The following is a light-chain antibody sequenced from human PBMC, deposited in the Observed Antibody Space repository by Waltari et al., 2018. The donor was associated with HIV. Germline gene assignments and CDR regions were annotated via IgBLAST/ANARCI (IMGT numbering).Light chain of an antibody. CDR1: SRDIGYFDS. CDR3: CSYAGSYTYV. CDR2: EVN. J-gene: IGLJ1*01. Sequence: QSALTQPRSVSGSPGQSVTISCTGTSRDIGYFDSVSWYQQYPGKAPKVIIYEVNQRPSGVPDRLPGAKSGITASLTISGLQGDDEADYYCCSYAGSYTYVFGTGTKVNV. V-gene: IGLV2-11*01.